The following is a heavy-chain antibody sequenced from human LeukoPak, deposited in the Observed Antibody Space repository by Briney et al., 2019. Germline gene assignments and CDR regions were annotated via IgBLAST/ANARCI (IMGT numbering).Heavy chain of an antibody. Sequence: GGSLRLSCAVSGFTFSSYWMHWVRQAPGKGLVWVSLTNPDGSITGYADSVRGRFTISRDNAKNTVFLQMNSLRAEDTAVYYCAEDLLRGAADYWGQGALVTVSS. CDR2: TNPDGSIT. J-gene: IGHJ4*02. V-gene: IGHV3-74*01. CDR1: GFTFSSYW. CDR3: AEDLLRGAADY. D-gene: IGHD3-10*01.